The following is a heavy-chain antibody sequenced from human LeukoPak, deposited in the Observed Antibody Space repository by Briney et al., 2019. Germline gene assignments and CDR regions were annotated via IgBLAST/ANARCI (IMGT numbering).Heavy chain of an antibody. Sequence: TSQTLSLTCTVSGGSISSASNCWSWIRQPPGKGLEWIGSIYYSGSTYYNPSLKSRVTISVDTSKNQFSLKLSSVTAADTAVYYCARSYSSSWYGKSFFDYWGQGTLVTVSS. D-gene: IGHD6-13*01. CDR3: ARSYSSSWYGKSFFDY. J-gene: IGHJ4*02. CDR2: IYYSGST. CDR1: GGSISSASNC. V-gene: IGHV4-30-4*01.